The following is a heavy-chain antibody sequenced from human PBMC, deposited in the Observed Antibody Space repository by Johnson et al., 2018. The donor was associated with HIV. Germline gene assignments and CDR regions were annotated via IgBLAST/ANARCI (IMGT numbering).Heavy chain of an antibody. Sequence: VQLVESGGGLVQPGGSLRLSCEGSGFTFSTYWMSWLRQAPGKGLGWVANIKQDGSETYYVDSVKGRFSISRDNARNSLYLQMNSLRAEDTAVYYCAKGGPGFYAFDIWGQGTMVTVSS. CDR1: GFTFSTYW. D-gene: IGHD1-14*01. CDR2: IKQDGSET. J-gene: IGHJ3*02. V-gene: IGHV3-7*03. CDR3: AKGGPGFYAFDI.